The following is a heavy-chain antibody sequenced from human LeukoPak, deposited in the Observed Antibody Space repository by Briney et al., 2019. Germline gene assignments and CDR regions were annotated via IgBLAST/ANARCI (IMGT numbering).Heavy chain of an antibody. CDR3: ARGSNDWYNAFDI. V-gene: IGHV3-74*01. CDR1: GFTFSSYW. J-gene: IGHJ3*02. D-gene: IGHD3-9*01. CDR2: INIDGSTDGSST. Sequence: GGSLILSCAASGFTFSSYWMHWVRQAPGKGLVWVSRINIDGSTDGSSTSYADSVRGRFTISRDNAKNTLYLQMNSLRAEDTAVYYCARGSNDWYNAFDIWGQGTMVTVSS.